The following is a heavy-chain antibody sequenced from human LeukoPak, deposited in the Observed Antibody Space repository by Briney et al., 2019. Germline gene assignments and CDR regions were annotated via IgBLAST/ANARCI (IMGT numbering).Heavy chain of an antibody. V-gene: IGHV3-64D*06. J-gene: IGHJ4*02. CDR2: ISSEGGTT. Sequence: RPGGSLRLSCSASGFTFRNYPMHWVRQAPGKGLEYVSAISSEGGTTYYADSVKGRFTIARDNSRNTLYLQMSSLRVEDTAVYYCVKEIAFYDYWGQGALVTVFS. D-gene: IGHD2/OR15-2a*01. CDR1: GFTFRNYP. CDR3: VKEIAFYDY.